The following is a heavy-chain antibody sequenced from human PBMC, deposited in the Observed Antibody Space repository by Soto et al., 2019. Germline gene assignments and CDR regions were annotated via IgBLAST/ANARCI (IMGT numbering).Heavy chain of an antibody. CDR1: GGSFSGYY. V-gene: IGHV4-34*01. Sequence: QVQLQQWGAGLLKPSETLSLTCAVYGGSFSGYYWSWIRQPPGKGLEWIGEINHSGSTNYNPSLKSRVTISVDTSKNQFSLKLSSVTAADTAVYYCARGISDCTNGVCYDNWFDPWGQGTLVTVS. D-gene: IGHD2-8*01. CDR2: INHSGST. J-gene: IGHJ5*02. CDR3: ARGISDCTNGVCYDNWFDP.